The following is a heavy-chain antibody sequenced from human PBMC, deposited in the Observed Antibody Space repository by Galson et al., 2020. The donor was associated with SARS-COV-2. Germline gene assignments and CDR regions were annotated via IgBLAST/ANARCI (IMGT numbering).Heavy chain of an antibody. Sequence: SLKISCAASGFTFDDYAMHWVRQAPGKGLEWVSGISWNSGSIGYADSVKGRFTISRDNAKNSLYLQMNSLRAEDTALYYCAKDMTGGEYSYGYGYWGQGTLVTVSS. CDR2: ISWNSGSI. J-gene: IGHJ4*02. V-gene: IGHV3-9*01. D-gene: IGHD5-18*01. CDR3: AKDMTGGEYSYGYGY. CDR1: GFTFDDYA.